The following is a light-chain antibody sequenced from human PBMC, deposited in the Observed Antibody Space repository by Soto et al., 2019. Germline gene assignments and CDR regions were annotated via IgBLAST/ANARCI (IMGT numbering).Light chain of an antibody. V-gene: IGKV3-11*01. J-gene: IGKJ5*01. CDR1: QSIGLA. CDR2: DAS. CDR3: QQRSNWPSIT. Sequence: EIVLTQSPSTLSFSPWERSTLSFMASQSIGLAIAWYQHKPGQAPRLLIFDASQRATGIPARFSGSGSGTDFTLTINSLEPEDSAVYYCQQRSNWPSITFGQGTRLEIK.